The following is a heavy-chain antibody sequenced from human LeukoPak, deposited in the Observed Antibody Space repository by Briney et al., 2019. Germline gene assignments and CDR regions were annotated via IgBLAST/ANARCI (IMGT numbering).Heavy chain of an antibody. D-gene: IGHD6-19*01. CDR3: AKGAGPPWFDP. CDR2: IYTSGST. J-gene: IGHJ5*02. V-gene: IGHV4-4*07. Sequence: PSETLSLTCTVSGGSISSYYWSWIRQPAGKGLEWIGRIYTSGSTNYNPSLTSRVTISIDMSKNQFSMKLSSVTAADTAVYYCAKGAGPPWFDPWGQGTLVTVSS. CDR1: GGSISSYY.